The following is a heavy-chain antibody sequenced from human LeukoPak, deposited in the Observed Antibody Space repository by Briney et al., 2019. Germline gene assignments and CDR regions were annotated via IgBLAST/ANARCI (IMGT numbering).Heavy chain of an antibody. D-gene: IGHD6-19*01. Sequence: SETLSLTCTVSGGSISSYYWSWIRQPAGKGLEWIGYIYYSGSTNYNPSLKSGVTISVDTSKNQFSLKLSSVTAADTAVYYCAGHTYTGLGDYWGQGTLVTVSS. CDR2: IYYSGST. J-gene: IGHJ4*02. V-gene: IGHV4-59*01. CDR1: GGSISSYY. CDR3: AGHTYTGLGDY.